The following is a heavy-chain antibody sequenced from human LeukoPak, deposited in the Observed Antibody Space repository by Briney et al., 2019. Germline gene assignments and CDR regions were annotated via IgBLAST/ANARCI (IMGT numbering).Heavy chain of an antibody. V-gene: IGHV4-34*01. CDR2: INHSGST. D-gene: IGHD3-10*01. CDR3: ARGRDYLYFDY. CDR1: GGSFSGYY. Sequence: SETLSLTCAVYGGSFSGYYWSWIRQPPGKGLEWIGEINHSGSTNYNPSLKSRVTISVDTSKNQFSLKLSSVTAADTAVYYCARGRDYLYFDYWGQGTLVTVSS. J-gene: IGHJ4*02.